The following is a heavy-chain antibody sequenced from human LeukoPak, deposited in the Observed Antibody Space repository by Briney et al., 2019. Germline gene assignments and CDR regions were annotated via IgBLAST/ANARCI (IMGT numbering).Heavy chain of an antibody. Sequence: GGSLRLSCAASGFTFSTHWMSWVRQAPGKGLEWVAKIKEDGSEKYYVDSVKGRFTISRDNAKNSLDLQINSLGAEDTAVYYCARGLDCRSTSCYLDNWGQGTLVTVSS. J-gene: IGHJ4*02. V-gene: IGHV3-7*01. CDR1: GFTFSTHW. CDR3: ARGLDCRSTSCYLDN. CDR2: IKEDGSEK. D-gene: IGHD2-2*01.